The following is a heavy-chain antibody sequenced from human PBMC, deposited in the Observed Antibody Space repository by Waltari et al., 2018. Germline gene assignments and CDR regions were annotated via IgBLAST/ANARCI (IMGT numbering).Heavy chain of an antibody. CDR1: GFPFSSDA. D-gene: IGHD3-22*01. CDR3: AKSLPYYYDSSDPPIDY. J-gene: IGHJ4*02. CDR2: IRGRGGGT. V-gene: IGHV3-23*01. Sequence: EVPLLESGGGLVQPGRSLRLSCAAPGFPFSSDALTWVRQAPGKGLGWVSVIRGRGGGTEYADSVKGRFTISRDNFNKMLYLERSNLRVEDTAVYYCAKSLPYYYDSSDPPIDYWGQGTLVTVSS.